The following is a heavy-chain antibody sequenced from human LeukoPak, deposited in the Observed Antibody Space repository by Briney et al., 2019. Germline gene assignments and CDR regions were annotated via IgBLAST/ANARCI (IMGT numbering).Heavy chain of an antibody. D-gene: IGHD6-6*01. CDR1: GYTFTSYG. Sequence: ASVKVSCKASGYTFTSYGISWVRQAPGQGLEWMGWISAYNGNTNYAQKLQGRVTMTTDTSTSTAYMELRSLRSEDTAVYYCARVCPQYSSSSGAFDYWGQGTLVTVSS. CDR2: ISAYNGNT. CDR3: ARVCPQYSSSSGAFDY. V-gene: IGHV1-18*01. J-gene: IGHJ4*02.